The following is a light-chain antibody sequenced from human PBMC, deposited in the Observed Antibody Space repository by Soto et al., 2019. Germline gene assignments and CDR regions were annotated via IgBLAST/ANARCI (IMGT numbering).Light chain of an antibody. Sequence: QPVLTQPPSVSGTPGQSVTISCSGRNSNIGSNSVNWYQQLPGTAPKLLIFTDNQRPSGVPDRFSGSKSGTSASLAISGLQPLDEADYYCAAWDTSLNVYVFGTGTQLTVL. V-gene: IGLV1-44*01. J-gene: IGLJ1*01. CDR2: TDN. CDR3: AAWDTSLNVYV. CDR1: NSNIGSNS.